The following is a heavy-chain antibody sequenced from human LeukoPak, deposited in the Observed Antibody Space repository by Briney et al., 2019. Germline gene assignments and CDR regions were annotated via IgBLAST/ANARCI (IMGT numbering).Heavy chain of an antibody. V-gene: IGHV1-24*01. CDR3: ATVDIVATIPSSFDY. CDR1: GYTLTELS. D-gene: IGHD5-12*01. CDR2: FDPEDSET. J-gene: IGHJ4*02. Sequence: ASVKVSCKVSGYTLTELSMHWVRQAPGKGLEWMGGFDPEDSETIYAQKFKGRVTMTEDTSTDTAYMELSSLRSEDTAVYYCATVDIVATIPSSFDYWGQGTLVTVSS.